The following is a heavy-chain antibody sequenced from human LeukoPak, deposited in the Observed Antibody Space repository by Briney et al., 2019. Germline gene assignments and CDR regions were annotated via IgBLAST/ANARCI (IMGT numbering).Heavy chain of an antibody. D-gene: IGHD2-21*02. V-gene: IGHV4-34*01. CDR1: GGSFSGYY. CDR3: ARGQKNSYCGGDCQYY. J-gene: IGHJ4*02. Sequence: SETLSLTCAVYGGSFSGYYWSWIRQPPGKGLEWIGEINHSGSTNYNPSLKSRVTISVDTSKNQFSLKLSSVTAADTAVYYCARGQKNSYCGGDCQYYWGQGTLVTVSS. CDR2: INHSGST.